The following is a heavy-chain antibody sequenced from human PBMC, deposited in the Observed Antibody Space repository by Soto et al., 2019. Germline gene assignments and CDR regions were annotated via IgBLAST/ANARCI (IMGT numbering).Heavy chain of an antibody. Sequence: VLLVQSGAEVRKPGSSVKVSCQASGGTFSNSTVTWVRQAPGQGLEWMGRLIPILGLANYAKKFRGRLTITADKSTTTAYMELRRLRSEDTAIYYCSRFKLGDDYWGQGTLVTVSS. CDR3: SRFKLGDDY. CDR2: LIPILGLA. CDR1: GGTFSNST. V-gene: IGHV1-69*02. D-gene: IGHD5-12*01. J-gene: IGHJ4*02.